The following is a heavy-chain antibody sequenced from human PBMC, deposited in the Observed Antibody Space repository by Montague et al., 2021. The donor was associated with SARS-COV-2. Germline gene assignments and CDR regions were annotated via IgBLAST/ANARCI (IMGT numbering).Heavy chain of an antibody. CDR3: ARVKVGATIDY. D-gene: IGHD1-26*01. Sequence: SLRLSCAASGFTFTDYTMNWVRQVPGKGLEWVSGINWNGGDTGYADSVKGRFTISRDNAENSLYLQMNSLRDEDTAFYYCARVKVGATIDYWGQGTLVTVPS. J-gene: IGHJ4*02. CDR2: INWNGGDT. V-gene: IGHV3-20*04. CDR1: GFTFTDYT.